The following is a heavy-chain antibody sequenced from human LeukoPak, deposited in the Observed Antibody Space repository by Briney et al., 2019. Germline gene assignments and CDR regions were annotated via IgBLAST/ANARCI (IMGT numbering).Heavy chain of an antibody. J-gene: IGHJ6*03. V-gene: IGHV1-69*01. CDR1: GGRFSYYA. CDR2: IIPIFGTT. CDR3: GRGPLKQQLVKPDPDYYYYMDV. D-gene: IGHD6-13*01. Sequence: GSSVKVSCKASGGRFSYYALTWVRQAPGQGFEWMGGIIPIFGTTNYAQKFQGRVTFTADESTTTAYMELGSLRFEDTAVYYCGRGPLKQQLVKPDPDYYYYMDVWGNGTTVTVSS.